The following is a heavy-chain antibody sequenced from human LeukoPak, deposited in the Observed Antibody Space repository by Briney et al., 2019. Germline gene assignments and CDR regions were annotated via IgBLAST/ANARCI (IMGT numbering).Heavy chain of an antibody. D-gene: IGHD3-22*01. CDR3: ARGANYYDSSGYYY. Sequence: SETLSLTCAVYGGSFSGYYWSWIRQPPGKGLECIGEINHSGSTNYNPSLKSRVTISVDTSKNQFSLKLSSVTAADTAVYYCARGANYYDSSGYYYWGQGTLVSVSS. CDR2: INHSGST. V-gene: IGHV4-34*01. CDR1: GGSFSGYY. J-gene: IGHJ4*02.